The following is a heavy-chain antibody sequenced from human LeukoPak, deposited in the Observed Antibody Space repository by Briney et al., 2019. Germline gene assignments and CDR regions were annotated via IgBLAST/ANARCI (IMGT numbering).Heavy chain of an antibody. J-gene: IGHJ4*02. CDR3: ARTIPLPYFDWSPADY. V-gene: IGHV1-8*01. Sequence: GASVKVSCTASGYTFTSYDINWVRQATGQGLEWMGWMNPNSGNTGYAQKFQGRVTMTRNTSISTAYMELSSLRSEDTAVYYCARTIPLPYFDWSPADYWGQGTLVTVSS. CDR2: MNPNSGNT. D-gene: IGHD3-9*01. CDR1: GYTFTSYD.